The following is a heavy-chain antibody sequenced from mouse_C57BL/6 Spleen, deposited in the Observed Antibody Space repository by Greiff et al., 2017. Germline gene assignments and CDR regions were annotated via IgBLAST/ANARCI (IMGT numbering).Heavy chain of an antibody. V-gene: IGHV5-9-1*02. CDR1: GFTFSSYA. Sequence: EVKVVESGEGLVKPGGALKLSCAASGFTFSSYAMSWVRQTPEKRLEWVAYISSGGDYIYYADTVKGRFTISRDNARNTLYLQMSSLKSEDTAMYYCTRGGDYYGNSWFAYWGQGTLVTVSA. D-gene: IGHD2-1*01. CDR2: ISSGGDYI. J-gene: IGHJ3*01. CDR3: TRGGDYYGNSWFAY.